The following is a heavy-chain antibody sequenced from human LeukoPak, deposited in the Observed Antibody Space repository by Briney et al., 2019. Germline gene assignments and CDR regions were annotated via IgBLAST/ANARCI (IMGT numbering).Heavy chain of an antibody. CDR2: IKQDGSEK. CDR1: GFTFSSFW. V-gene: IGHV3-7*01. J-gene: IGHJ4*02. CDR3: ARGRGNSSSWYFDY. D-gene: IGHD6-13*01. Sequence: GGSLRLSCAASGFTFSSFWMTWVRQAPGKGLEWLANIKQDGSEKYYVDSAKGRFTISRDNAENSLSLQMNSLRAEDTAVYYCARGRGNSSSWYFDYWGQGTLVTVSS.